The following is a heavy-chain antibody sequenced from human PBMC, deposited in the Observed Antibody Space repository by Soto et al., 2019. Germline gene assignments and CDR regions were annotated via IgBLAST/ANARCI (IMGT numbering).Heavy chain of an antibody. V-gene: IGHV4-31*03. CDR3: ARLVQLGLGYYYMEV. CDR1: GGSISSGGYY. D-gene: IGHD6-13*01. J-gene: IGHJ6*03. Sequence: SETLSLTCTVSGGSISSGGYYWSWIRQHPGKGLEWIGYIYYSGSTYYNPSLKSRVTISVDTSKNQFSLKLSSVTAADTAVYYCARLVQLGLGYYYMEVWGKGTTVTVSS. CDR2: IYYSGST.